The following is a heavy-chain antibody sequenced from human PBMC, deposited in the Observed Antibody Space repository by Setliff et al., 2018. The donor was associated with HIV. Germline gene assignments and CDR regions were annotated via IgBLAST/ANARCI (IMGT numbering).Heavy chain of an antibody. J-gene: IGHJ4*02. D-gene: IGHD3-22*01. CDR1: GGSISSGNYY. Sequence: PSETLSLTCSVSGGSISSGNYYWGWTRQPAGKGLEWIGHIYTAGAIKYNPSLKSRITISVDKSKNQFSLKLSSVTAADTAVFYCARLTTTYYYDSSAYYHPVWGQGTLVTVSS. CDR2: IYTAGAI. V-gene: IGHV4-61*09. CDR3: ARLTTTYYYDSSAYYHPV.